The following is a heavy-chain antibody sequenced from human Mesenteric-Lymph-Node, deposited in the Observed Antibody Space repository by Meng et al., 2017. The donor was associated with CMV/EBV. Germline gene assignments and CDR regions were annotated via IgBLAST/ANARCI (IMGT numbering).Heavy chain of an antibody. D-gene: IGHD6-19*01. V-gene: IGHV3-20*04. J-gene: IGHJ4*02. Sequence: GGSLRLSCAASGFTFDDYDMSWVCQAPGKGLEWVSGIGWNGGGTRYVDSVKGRFTISRDNAKNSLYLQMNSLRAEDTAVYYCARAGERWHGGFAYWGQGTLVTVSS. CDR2: IGWNGGGT. CDR3: ARAGERWHGGFAY. CDR1: GFTFDDYD.